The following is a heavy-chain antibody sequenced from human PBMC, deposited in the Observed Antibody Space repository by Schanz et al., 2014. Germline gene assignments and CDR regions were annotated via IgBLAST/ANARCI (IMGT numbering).Heavy chain of an antibody. J-gene: IGHJ4*02. CDR1: GFPFSSYA. CDR2: LTGSGRNT. D-gene: IGHD6-13*01. CDR3: AKLGSFSSNWYEED. V-gene: IGHV3-23*04. Sequence: EVQLVESGGCLVQPWGSLRLSCAASGFPFSSYAMSWVRQAPGKGLEWVSGLTGSGRNTYYADSVKGRFTISRDNSKNTLYLQVNSLRAEDTAVYYCAKLGSFSSNWYEEDWGQGTLVTVSS.